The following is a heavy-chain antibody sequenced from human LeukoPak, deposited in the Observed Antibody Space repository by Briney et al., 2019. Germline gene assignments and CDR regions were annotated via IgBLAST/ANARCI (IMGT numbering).Heavy chain of an antibody. V-gene: IGHV3-7*01. D-gene: IGHD6-19*01. Sequence: GGSLRLSCAASGFTVSSNYMSWVRQAPGKGLEWVANIKEDGSDKYYVDSVKGRFTISRDNAKNSVYLQMNSLRAEDTAVYYCARGSGWTDYWGQGTLVTVSS. CDR2: IKEDGSDK. J-gene: IGHJ4*02. CDR3: ARGSGWTDY. CDR1: GFTVSSNY.